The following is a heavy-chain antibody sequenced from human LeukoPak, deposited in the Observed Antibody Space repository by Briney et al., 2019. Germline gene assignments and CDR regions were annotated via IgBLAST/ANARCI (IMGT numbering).Heavy chain of an antibody. J-gene: IGHJ4*02. CDR3: AREGQLWSFDY. CDR2: LNHSGST. D-gene: IGHD5-18*01. Sequence: SETLSLTCAVYGGSFSGYYWSWIRQPPGKGLEWIGELNHSGSTNYNPSLKSRVTISVDTSKNQFSLKLSSVTAADTAVYYCAREGQLWSFDYWGQGTLVTVSS. V-gene: IGHV4-34*01. CDR1: GGSFSGYY.